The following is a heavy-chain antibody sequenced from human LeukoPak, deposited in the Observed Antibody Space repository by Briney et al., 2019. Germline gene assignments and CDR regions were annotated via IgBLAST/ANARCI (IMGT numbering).Heavy chain of an antibody. CDR3: AKLDPTFRHTGLDY. CDR1: GFTFSSYW. D-gene: IGHD3-16*01. Sequence: PGGSLRLSCAASGFTFSSYWMSRVRQAPGKGLEWVANIKQDGSEKYYVDSVKGRFTISRDNAKNSLYLQMNSLRAEDTAVYYCAKLDPTFRHTGLDYWGQGTLVTVSS. J-gene: IGHJ4*02. V-gene: IGHV3-7*01. CDR2: IKQDGSEK.